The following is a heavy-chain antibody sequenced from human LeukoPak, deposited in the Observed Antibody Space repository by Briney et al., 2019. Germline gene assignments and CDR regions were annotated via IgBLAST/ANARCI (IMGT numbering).Heavy chain of an antibody. CDR1: GFTFSSYE. CDR2: ISSSGSTT. J-gene: IGHJ4*02. D-gene: IGHD6-13*01. Sequence: PGGSLRLSCAASGFTFSSYEMNWVRQAPGKGLERVSYISSSGSTTYYADSVKGRFTISRDNAKNSLYLQMNSLRAEDTAVYYCARDIAAAVYFDYWGQGTLVTVSS. CDR3: ARDIAAAVYFDY. V-gene: IGHV3-48*03.